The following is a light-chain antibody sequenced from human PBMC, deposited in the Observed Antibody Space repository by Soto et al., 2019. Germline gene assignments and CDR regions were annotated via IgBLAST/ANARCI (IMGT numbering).Light chain of an antibody. Sequence: EIVMTQSPATLSVSPGERVTLSCRASQSVSSNLAWYQQKPGQAPRLLIYSASTRATGIPDRVSGSGSGTEFSLTISSLQSEDFAVYYCQQYHNWPPYTFGQGTKLEIK. CDR2: SAS. V-gene: IGKV3-15*01. J-gene: IGKJ2*01. CDR1: QSVSSN. CDR3: QQYHNWPPYT.